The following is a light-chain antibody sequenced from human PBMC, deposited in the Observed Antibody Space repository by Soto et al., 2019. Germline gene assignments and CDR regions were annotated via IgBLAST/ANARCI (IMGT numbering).Light chain of an antibody. CDR2: GAS. Sequence: EIVMTQSPATLSVSPGERATRSCRASQSVSSNLAWYQQKPGQAPRLLIYGASSRATGIPVRFSGSGSGTEFTLTISNLQSEDFAVYYCQQYNNWPLTFGQGTRREIK. CDR3: QQYNNWPLT. J-gene: IGKJ5*01. CDR1: QSVSSN. V-gene: IGKV3-15*01.